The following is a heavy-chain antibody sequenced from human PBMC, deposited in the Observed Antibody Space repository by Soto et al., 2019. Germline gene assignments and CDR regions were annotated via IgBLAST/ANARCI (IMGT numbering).Heavy chain of an antibody. Sequence: SETLSLTCTVSGGSISSGCYYWSWIRQHPGKGLEWIGYIYYSGSTYYNPSLKSRVTISVDTSKNQFSLKLSSVTAADTAVYYCARETGNLMTTVTMGFDYWGQGTLVTVSS. CDR1: GGSISSGCYY. CDR2: IYYSGST. V-gene: IGHV4-31*03. CDR3: ARETGNLMTTVTMGFDY. D-gene: IGHD4-17*01. J-gene: IGHJ4*02.